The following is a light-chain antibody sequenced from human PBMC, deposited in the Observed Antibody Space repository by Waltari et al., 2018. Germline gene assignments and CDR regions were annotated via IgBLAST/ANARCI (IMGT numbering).Light chain of an antibody. Sequence: QSALTQPASVSGSTGQSITISCTANIIDVGGYNYVSWYQQHPGKVPKLMIYDVSRRPSGISNRFSGSKSGKTASLTISGLQAEDEADYYFASYTRSTFTWVFGGGTKLTVL. V-gene: IGLV2-14*03. CDR1: IIDVGGYNY. CDR3: ASYTRSTFTWV. CDR2: DVS. J-gene: IGLJ3*02.